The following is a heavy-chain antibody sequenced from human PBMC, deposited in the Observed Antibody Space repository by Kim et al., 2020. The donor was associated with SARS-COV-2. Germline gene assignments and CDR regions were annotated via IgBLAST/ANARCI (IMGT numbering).Heavy chain of an antibody. J-gene: IGHJ6*02. Sequence: GGSLRLSCAASGFTFDDYAMHWVRQAPGKGLEWVSGISWNSGSIGYADSVKGRFTISRDNAKNSLYLQMNSLRAEDTALYYCAKDMREGGYDSYNYYYYGMDVWGQGTTVTVSS. D-gene: IGHD5-12*01. CDR3: AKDMREGGYDSYNYYYYGMDV. CDR1: GFTFDDYA. V-gene: IGHV3-9*01. CDR2: ISWNSGSI.